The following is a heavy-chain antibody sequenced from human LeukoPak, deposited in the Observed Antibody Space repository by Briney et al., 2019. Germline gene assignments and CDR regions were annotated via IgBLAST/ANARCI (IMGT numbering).Heavy chain of an antibody. J-gene: IGHJ4*02. D-gene: IGHD5-24*01. CDR3: ARDRGRDGYNSHHFDY. Sequence: ASVKVSCKASGYTFTSYYMHWVRQAPAQGLEWMGIINPSGGSTSYAQKFQGRVTMTRDTSTSTVYMELSSLRSEDTAVYYCARDRGRDGYNSHHFDYWGQGTLVTVSS. V-gene: IGHV1-46*01. CDR2: INPSGGST. CDR1: GYTFTSYY.